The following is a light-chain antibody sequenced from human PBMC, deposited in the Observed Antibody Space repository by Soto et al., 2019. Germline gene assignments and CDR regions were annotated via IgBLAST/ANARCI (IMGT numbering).Light chain of an antibody. V-gene: IGLV4-69*01. CDR2: LTSDGSH. CDR1: SGHSSYA. CDR3: QTWGTGINWV. Sequence: QPVLTQSPSASASLGASVKLTCTLSSGHSSYAIAWHQLLPEKGPRFLMKLTSDGSHSKGDGIPDRFSGSSSGAEPYLTISSLQSEDAADYYCQTWGTGINWVFGGGTKLTVL. J-gene: IGLJ3*02.